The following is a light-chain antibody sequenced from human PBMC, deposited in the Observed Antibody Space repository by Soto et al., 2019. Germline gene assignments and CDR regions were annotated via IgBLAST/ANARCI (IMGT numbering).Light chain of an antibody. CDR2: DAS. CDR1: QSVSSC. CDR3: QQRSNWPLT. Sequence: EIVLTQSPATLALSPGERATLSCTASQSVSSCLAWYQQKPGQAPRLLIYDASNRATGIPARFSGSGSGTDFTLTISSLEPEDFAVYYCQQRSNWPLTFGGGTKVEIK. V-gene: IGKV3-11*01. J-gene: IGKJ4*01.